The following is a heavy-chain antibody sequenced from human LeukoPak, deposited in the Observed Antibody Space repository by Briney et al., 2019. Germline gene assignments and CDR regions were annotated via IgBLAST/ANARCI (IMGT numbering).Heavy chain of an antibody. CDR2: ISGSGGST. D-gene: IGHD1-26*01. Sequence: GGSLRLSWAASGFTFSSYAMSWVRQAPGKGLEWVSAISGSGGSTYYADSVKGRFTISRDNSKNTLYLQMNSLRAEDTAVYYCAKVSGSGSYNRWTHFDYWGQGTLVTVSS. V-gene: IGHV3-23*01. CDR1: GFTFSSYA. CDR3: AKVSGSGSYNRWTHFDY. J-gene: IGHJ4*02.